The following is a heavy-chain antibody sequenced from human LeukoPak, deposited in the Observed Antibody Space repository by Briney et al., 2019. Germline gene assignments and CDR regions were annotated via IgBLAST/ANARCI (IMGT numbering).Heavy chain of an antibody. CDR1: GFTFDDYA. CDR2: ISWNSGSI. V-gene: IGHV3-9*01. CDR3: VKAMVGSYYISGDSGKPTYHFYGMDV. D-gene: IGHD3-10*01. Sequence: GGSLRLSCAASGFTFDDYAMHWVRQAPGKGLEWVSGISWNSGSIGYADSVKGRFTISRDNAKNSLYLEMNSLRAEDTALYYCVKAMVGSYYISGDSGKPTYHFYGMDVWGQGTTVTVSS. J-gene: IGHJ6*02.